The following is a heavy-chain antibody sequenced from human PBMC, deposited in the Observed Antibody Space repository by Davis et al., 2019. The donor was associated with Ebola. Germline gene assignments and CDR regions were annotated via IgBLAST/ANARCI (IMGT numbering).Heavy chain of an antibody. D-gene: IGHD3-3*01. Sequence: GESLKISCAASGFTFSDYYMSWIRQAPGKGLEWVSYISSSGSTIYYADSVKGRFTISRDNAKNSLYLQMNSLRAEDTAVYYCARLGSRITIFGVAASGGGQGTLVTVSS. J-gene: IGHJ4*02. V-gene: IGHV3-11*01. CDR3: ARLGSRITIFGVAASG. CDR2: ISSSGSTI. CDR1: GFTFSDYY.